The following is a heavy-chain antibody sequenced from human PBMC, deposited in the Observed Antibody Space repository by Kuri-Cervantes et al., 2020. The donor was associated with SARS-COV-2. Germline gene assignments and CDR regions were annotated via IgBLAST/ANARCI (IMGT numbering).Heavy chain of an antibody. CDR2: ISSSSSYI. Sequence: GGSLRLSCAASGFTFSSYSMNWVRQAPGKGLEWVSSISSSSSYIYYADSVKGRFTISRDNAKNSLYLQMNSLRAEDTAVYYCTRYSYYDGAGYRQDAFDMWGQGTMVTVSS. CDR3: TRYSYYDGAGYRQDAFDM. J-gene: IGHJ3*02. CDR1: GFTFSSYS. V-gene: IGHV3-21*01. D-gene: IGHD3-22*01.